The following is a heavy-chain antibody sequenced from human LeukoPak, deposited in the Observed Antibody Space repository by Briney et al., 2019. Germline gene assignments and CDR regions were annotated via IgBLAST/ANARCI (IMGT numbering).Heavy chain of an antibody. D-gene: IGHD3-10*01. Sequence: SETLSLTCSVSGDSISMHYWSWIRQPPGKGLEWIGYIDHTGSTNYNPSLNSRVTISVDTSKNQFSLKLSSVTAADTAVYYCARHSKGYYYGSGSYYFDYWGQGTLVTVSS. CDR1: GDSISMHY. CDR2: IDHTGST. CDR3: ARHSKGYYYGSGSYYFDY. V-gene: IGHV4-59*08. J-gene: IGHJ4*02.